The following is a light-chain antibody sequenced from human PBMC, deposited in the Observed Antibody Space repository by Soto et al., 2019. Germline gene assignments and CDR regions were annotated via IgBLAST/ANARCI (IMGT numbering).Light chain of an antibody. Sequence: DIVLIQSPLSLTVTPGESASISCRASESLLHSSGHSYLDWYLQKPGQSPQLLISMGSIRASGVPDRFSGSGSGTDFTLEISRVEAEDVGIYYCLQAVQSRTFGQGTKMEI. CDR3: LQAVQSRT. V-gene: IGKV2-28*01. J-gene: IGKJ1*01. CDR1: ESLLHSSGHSY. CDR2: MGS.